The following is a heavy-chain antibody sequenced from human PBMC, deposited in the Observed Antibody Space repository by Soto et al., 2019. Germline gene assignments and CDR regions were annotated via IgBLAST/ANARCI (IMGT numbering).Heavy chain of an antibody. CDR2: FDPEDGET. CDR3: ARARYLLQWSGVYH. Sequence: ASVKVSCKVSGYTLTESSMHWVRQAPGKGLEWMGGFDPEDGETIYAQKFQGRVTMTEDTSTDTAYMELSSLRSEDTAVYYCARARYLLQWSGVYHWSQGTPVTVSS. D-gene: IGHD3-10*02. V-gene: IGHV1-24*01. J-gene: IGHJ4*01. CDR1: GYTLTESS.